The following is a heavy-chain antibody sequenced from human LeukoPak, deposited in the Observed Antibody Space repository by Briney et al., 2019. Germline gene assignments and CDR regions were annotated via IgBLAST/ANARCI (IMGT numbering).Heavy chain of an antibody. J-gene: IGHJ3*01. V-gene: IGHV1-18*01. CDR3: ARPANLYYSSDAFAL. CDR2: ISGYTGHT. D-gene: IGHD2/OR15-2a*01. Sequence: GASVKVPCTASGYSFTDYSTNWVRLAPGQGLEWIGWISGYTGHTEYAQKFQGRVIMATNTSTKTAYMELTNLRSDDTAVYYCARPANLYYSSDAFALWGQGTLVTVSS. CDR1: GYSFTDYS.